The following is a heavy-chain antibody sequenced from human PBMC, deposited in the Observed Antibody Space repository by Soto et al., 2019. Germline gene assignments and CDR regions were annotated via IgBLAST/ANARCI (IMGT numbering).Heavy chain of an antibody. V-gene: IGHV1-18*01. CDR2: VNTYNGNP. CDR1: GYTFTNYA. D-gene: IGHD6-13*01. J-gene: IGHJ4*02. Sequence: QVQLVQSGGELKKPRASVKVSCKASGYTFTNYAISWVRQAPGRGLEWMGWVNTYNGNPNYAQIFQGRVTMTTDTYTGTAYMELRSLKSDDSAIYYCARDSQYSTSWQRFDSWGQGTLVTVSS. CDR3: ARDSQYSTSWQRFDS.